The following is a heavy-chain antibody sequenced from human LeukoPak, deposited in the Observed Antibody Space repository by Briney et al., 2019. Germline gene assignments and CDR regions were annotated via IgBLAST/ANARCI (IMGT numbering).Heavy chain of an antibody. V-gene: IGHV3-23*01. D-gene: IGHD3-10*01. CDR3: AKDLYYYGSGSFCDY. CDR2: ISGSGGST. J-gene: IGHJ4*02. Sequence: GGSLRLSCAASGFTFSINAMAWVRQAPGKGLEWVSAISGSGGSTFYADSVKGRFTISRDNSENTVYLQMNSLTVEDTAVYYCAKDLYYYGSGSFCDYWGQGTLVTVSS. CDR1: GFTFSINA.